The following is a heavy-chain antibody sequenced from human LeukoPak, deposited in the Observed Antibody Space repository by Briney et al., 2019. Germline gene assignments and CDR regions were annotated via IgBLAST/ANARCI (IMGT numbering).Heavy chain of an antibody. V-gene: IGHV3-30*18. CDR3: AKELLWFGELSYYFDY. J-gene: IGHJ4*02. CDR2: ISYDGSNK. Sequence: PGGSLRLSCAASQFTFSNYGMHWVRQAPGKGLEWVAVISYDGSNKYYADSVKGRFTISRDNSKNTLYLQMNSLRAEDTAVYYCAKELLWFGELSYYFDYWGQGTLVTVSS. CDR1: QFTFSNYG. D-gene: IGHD3-10*01.